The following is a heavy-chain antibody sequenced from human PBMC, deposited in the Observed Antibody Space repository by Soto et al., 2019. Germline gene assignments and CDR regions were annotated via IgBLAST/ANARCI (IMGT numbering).Heavy chain of an antibody. V-gene: IGHV3-33*03. CDR2: IWYDGSNK. CDR1: GFTFSSYG. J-gene: IGHJ4*02. Sequence: GSLRLSCAASGFTFSSYGMHWVRQAPGKGLEWVAVIWYDGSNKYYADSVKGQFTISRDNAMNSLYLQMNSLRAEDTAVYYCARSVVTPPFDYWGQGTLVTVSS. CDR3: ARSVVTPPFDY. D-gene: IGHD2-21*02.